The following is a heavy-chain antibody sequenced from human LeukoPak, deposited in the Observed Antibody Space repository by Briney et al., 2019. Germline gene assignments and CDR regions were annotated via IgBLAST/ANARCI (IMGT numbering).Heavy chain of an antibody. CDR3: ARKAHNWNYTRPFDP. CDR1: GGSFSGYY. CDR2: INHSGST. V-gene: IGHV4-34*01. D-gene: IGHD1-7*01. Sequence: SETLSLTCAGYGGSFSGYYWSWIRQPPGKRLEWIGEINHSGSTNYNPSLKSRVTISVDTSKNQFSLKLSSVTAADTAVYYCARKAHNWNYTRPFDPWGQGTLVTVSS. J-gene: IGHJ5*02.